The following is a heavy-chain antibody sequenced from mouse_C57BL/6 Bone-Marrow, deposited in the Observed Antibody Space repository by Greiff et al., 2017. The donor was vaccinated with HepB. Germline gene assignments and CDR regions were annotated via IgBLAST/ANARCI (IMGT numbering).Heavy chain of an antibody. V-gene: IGHV14-3*01. CDR2: IDPANGNT. J-gene: IGHJ2*01. Sequence: EVQLQQSVAELVRPGASVKLSCTASGFNIKKTYMHWVKQRPEQGLEWIGRIDPANGNTKYAPKFQGKATITADTSSNTAYLQLSSLTSEDTAIYYCARSWGNYFDYWGQGTTLTVSS. CDR1: GFNIKKTY. CDR3: ARSWGNYFDY.